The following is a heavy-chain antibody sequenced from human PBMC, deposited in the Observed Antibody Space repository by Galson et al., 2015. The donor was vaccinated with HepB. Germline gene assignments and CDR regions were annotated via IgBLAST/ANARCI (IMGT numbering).Heavy chain of an antibody. V-gene: IGHV1-46*04. Sequence: SVKVSCKASGYTFTSYYMHWVRQAPGQGLEWMGIINPSGGSTSYAQKLQGRVTMTRDTSTSTVYMELSSLRSEDTAVYYCARDRAVVAVAGRFGAFYYYGMDVWGQGTTVTVSS. CDR3: ARDRAVVAVAGRFGAFYYYGMDV. D-gene: IGHD6-19*01. J-gene: IGHJ6*02. CDR2: INPSGGST. CDR1: GYTFTSYY.